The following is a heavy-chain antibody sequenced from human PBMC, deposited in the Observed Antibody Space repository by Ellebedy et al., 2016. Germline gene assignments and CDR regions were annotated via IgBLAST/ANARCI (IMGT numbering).Heavy chain of an antibody. Sequence: ASVKVSCKASGGTFSSYAISWVRQAPGQGLEWMGRIIPIYGIPHYAQKFQGRVTITADKSTSTAYMELSSLRSEDTAVYYCARGNLPAGTEYRYWGQGTLVTVSS. V-gene: IGHV1-69*10. CDR1: GGTFSSYA. J-gene: IGHJ4*02. D-gene: IGHD6-13*01. CDR2: IIPIYGIP. CDR3: ARGNLPAGTEYRY.